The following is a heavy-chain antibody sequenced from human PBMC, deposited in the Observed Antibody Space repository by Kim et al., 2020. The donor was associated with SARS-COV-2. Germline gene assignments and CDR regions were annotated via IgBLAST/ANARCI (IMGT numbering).Heavy chain of an antibody. CDR3: ARLEYSSSSRLFDP. J-gene: IGHJ5*02. Sequence: SETLSLTCTVSGGSVSSSDYYWGWVRQPPGKGLECIGNIYYTGDTYYNPSLESRLTISVDTSKNHFSLRLSSLTAADPAFYYFARLEYSSSSRLFDPWGPGTLVKVSS. D-gene: IGHD6-6*01. CDR1: GGSVSSSDYY. CDR2: IYYTGDT. V-gene: IGHV4-39*02.